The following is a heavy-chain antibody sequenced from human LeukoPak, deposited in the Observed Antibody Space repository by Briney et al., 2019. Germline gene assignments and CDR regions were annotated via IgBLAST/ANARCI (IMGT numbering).Heavy chain of an antibody. CDR1: GFTFSSYA. V-gene: IGHV3-23*01. Sequence: GGSLRLSCAASGFTFSSYAMTWVRQAPGKGLEWVSGINDRGGSTFYANSVKGRFTISRDNSKNTLYLQMSSLRVEDTAVYYCARSNQGLKYCTNGVCYFDYWGQGTLVTVSS. J-gene: IGHJ4*02. CDR3: ARSNQGLKYCTNGVCYFDY. D-gene: IGHD2-8*01. CDR2: INDRGGST.